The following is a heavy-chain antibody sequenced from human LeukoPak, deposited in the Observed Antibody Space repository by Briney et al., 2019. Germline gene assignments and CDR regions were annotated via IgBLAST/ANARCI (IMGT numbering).Heavy chain of an antibody. D-gene: IGHD1-14*01. J-gene: IGHJ6*02. CDR3: ARGTRRSYGMDV. V-gene: IGHV4-31*11. CDR1: GGSFSGYY. Sequence: PSETLSLTCAVYGGSFSGYYWSWIRQHPGKGLEWIGYIYYSGSTYYNPSLKSRVTISVDTSKNQFSLKLSSVTAADTAVYYCARGTRRSYGMDVWGQGTTVTVSS. CDR2: IYYSGST.